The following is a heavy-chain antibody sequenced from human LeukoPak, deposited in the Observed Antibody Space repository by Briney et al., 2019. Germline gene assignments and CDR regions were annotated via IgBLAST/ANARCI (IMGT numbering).Heavy chain of an antibody. CDR1: GGSISSYY. CDR2: IYYSGST. Sequence: SETLSLTCTVSGGSISSYYWSWIRQPPGKGLEWIGYIYYSGSTNYNPSLKSRVTISVDTSKNQFSLKLSSVTAADTAVYYCARHAPLANWSGYLGTFDYWGQGTLVTVSS. D-gene: IGHD3-3*01. V-gene: IGHV4-59*08. J-gene: IGHJ4*02. CDR3: ARHAPLANWSGYLGTFDY.